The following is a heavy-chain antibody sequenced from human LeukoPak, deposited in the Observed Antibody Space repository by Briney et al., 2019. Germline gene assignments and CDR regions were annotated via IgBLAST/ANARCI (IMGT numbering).Heavy chain of an antibody. Sequence: ASVKVSCKASGYTFTGYYMHWVRQAPGQGLEWMGRINPNSGGTNYAQKFQGRVTMTRDTSISTAYMELSRLRSDDTAVYYCASPPVHYYDSSGYYDVFDIWGQGTMVTVSS. D-gene: IGHD3-22*01. CDR2: INPNSGGT. CDR1: GYTFTGYY. J-gene: IGHJ3*02. V-gene: IGHV1-2*06. CDR3: ASPPVHYYDSSGYYDVFDI.